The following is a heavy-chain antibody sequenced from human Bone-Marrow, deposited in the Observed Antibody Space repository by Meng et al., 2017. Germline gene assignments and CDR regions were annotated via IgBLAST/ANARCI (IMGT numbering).Heavy chain of an antibody. J-gene: IGHJ4*02. CDR1: VGSISSGDYY. CDR3: AREGRSHQVGVSVY. CDR2: IYNSGST. D-gene: IGHD2-21*01. Sequence: QVQLQESGPGLVKPSQTLSLTFTVPVGSISSGDYYWSWIRQPPGKGLEWIGYIYNSGSTYYNPSLKSRVTISVDTSKNQFSLKLRFVTAADTAVYYCAREGRSHQVGVSVYWGQGNLVTVSS. V-gene: IGHV4-30-4*01.